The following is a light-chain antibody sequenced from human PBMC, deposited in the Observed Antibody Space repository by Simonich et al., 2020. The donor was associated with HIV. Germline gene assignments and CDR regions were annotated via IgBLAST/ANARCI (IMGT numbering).Light chain of an antibody. CDR3: SSYTSSSTLVI. CDR1: SSDVGGYNY. J-gene: IGLJ2*01. V-gene: IGLV2-14*03. Sequence: QSALTQPASVSGSPGQSITISCTGTSSDVGGYNYVSWYRQHPGRAPKLMLYDISNRPSGVSNLFSGSKSGNTASLTISGLQAEDEADYYCSSYTSSSTLVIFGGGTKLTVL. CDR2: DIS.